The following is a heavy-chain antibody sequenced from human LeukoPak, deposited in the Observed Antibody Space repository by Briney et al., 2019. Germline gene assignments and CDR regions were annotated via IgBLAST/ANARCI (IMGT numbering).Heavy chain of an antibody. J-gene: IGHJ4*02. CDR3: ANYDSSAYRHDY. CDR2: IYHSGST. V-gene: IGHV4-4*02. Sequence: PSETLSLTCAVSGGPISSSNWWSWVRQPPGKGLEWIGEIYHSGSTNYNPSLKSRVTISVDKSKNQFSLKLSSVTAADTAVYYCANYDSSAYRHDYWGQGTLVTVSS. D-gene: IGHD3-22*01. CDR1: GGPISSSNW.